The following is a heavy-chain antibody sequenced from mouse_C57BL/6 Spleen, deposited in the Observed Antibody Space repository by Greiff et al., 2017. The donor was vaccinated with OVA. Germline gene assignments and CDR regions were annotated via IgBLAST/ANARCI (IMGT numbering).Heavy chain of an antibody. CDR3: ARRGSNGYAMDY. D-gene: IGHD1-1*01. Sequence: VQLQQPGAELVMPGASVKLSCKASGYTFTSYWMHWVKQRPGQGLEWIGEIDPSDSYTNYNQKFKGKSTLTVDKSSSTAYMQLSSLTSEDSAVYYCARRGSNGYAMDYWGQGTSGTVSS. V-gene: IGHV1-69*01. J-gene: IGHJ4*01. CDR1: GYTFTSYW. CDR2: IDPSDSYT.